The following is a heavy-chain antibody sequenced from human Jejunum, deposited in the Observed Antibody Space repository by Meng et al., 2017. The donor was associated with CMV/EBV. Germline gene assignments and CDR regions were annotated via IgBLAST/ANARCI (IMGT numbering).Heavy chain of an antibody. Sequence: EVHVVEFGGGLVQTGGSLRLSCAASGFNFRNYWMHWVRQEPGKGPLWVSRITDDGTTNYADFVQGRFTISRDNAKNTVYLQMNSLRAEDTGIYYCTGLDYWGQGTLVTVSS. V-gene: IGHV3-74*01. CDR2: ITDDGTT. J-gene: IGHJ4*02. CDR1: GFNFRNYW. CDR3: TGLDY.